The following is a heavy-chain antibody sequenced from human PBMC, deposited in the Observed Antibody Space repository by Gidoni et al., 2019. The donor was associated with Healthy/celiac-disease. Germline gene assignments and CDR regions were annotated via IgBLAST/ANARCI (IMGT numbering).Heavy chain of an antibody. CDR1: GGSISSYY. D-gene: IGHD6-13*01. CDR2: IYYSGST. Sequence: QVQLQESGPGLVKPSETLSLTCTVSGGSISSYYWSWIRQPPGKGLEWIGYIYYSGSTNYNPSLKSRVTISVDTSKNQFSLKLSSVTAADTAVYYCARRDRAAAGIDYWGQGTLVTVSS. V-gene: IGHV4-59*08. J-gene: IGHJ4*02. CDR3: ARRDRAAAGIDY.